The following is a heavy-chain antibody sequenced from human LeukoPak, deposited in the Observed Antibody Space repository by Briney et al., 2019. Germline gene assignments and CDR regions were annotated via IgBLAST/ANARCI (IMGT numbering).Heavy chain of an antibody. Sequence: SETLSLTCAVYGGSFSSYYWSWIRQPPGKGLEWIGEINHSGSTNYNPSLKSRVTISVDTSKNQLSLKLSSVTAADTAVYYCARGRGDSSGYYWFDPWGQGTLVTVSS. V-gene: IGHV4-34*01. CDR1: GGSFSSYY. D-gene: IGHD3-22*01. CDR3: ARGRGDSSGYYWFDP. CDR2: INHSGST. J-gene: IGHJ5*02.